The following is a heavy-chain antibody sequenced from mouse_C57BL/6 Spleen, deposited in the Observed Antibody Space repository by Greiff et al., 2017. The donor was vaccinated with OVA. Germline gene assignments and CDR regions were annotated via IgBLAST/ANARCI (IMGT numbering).Heavy chain of an antibody. V-gene: IGHV2-9-1*01. J-gene: IGHJ1*03. CDR1: GFSLTSSA. D-gene: IGHD1-1*01. CDR3: ARTGNYWYFDV. CDR2: KWTGGGT. Sequence: QVQLQQSGPGLVAPSQSLSISCTASGFSLTSSAISWVRQPPGKGLEWLGVKWTGGGTTYNSALKSRLSISKDNAKRQVYLKMSRLRTDDTARYYCARTGNYWYFDVWGTGTTVTVSS.